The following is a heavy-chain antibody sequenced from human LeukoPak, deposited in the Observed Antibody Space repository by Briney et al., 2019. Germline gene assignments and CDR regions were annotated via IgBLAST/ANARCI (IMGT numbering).Heavy chain of an antibody. D-gene: IGHD3-3*01. J-gene: IGHJ4*01. CDR1: GGSISGFY. CDR3: ARPSFLEWYFDY. CDR2: IFYSGST. V-gene: IGHV4-59*08. Sequence: PSETLSLTCTVSGGSISGFYWSWIREPAGKELEWMGYIFYSGSTNYNPSLKRRVTISVDTSKNQFSLKLSSVTAAGTALYYCARPSFLEWYFDYWGQGTMVTVSS.